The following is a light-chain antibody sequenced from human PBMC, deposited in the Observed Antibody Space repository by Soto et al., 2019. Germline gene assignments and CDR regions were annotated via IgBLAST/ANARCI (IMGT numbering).Light chain of an antibody. V-gene: IGKV1-5*01. J-gene: IGKJ1*01. CDR2: DAS. CDR3: QQYNTYSRT. CDR1: QSISSW. Sequence: IQMTQSPSTLSASVGDRVTITCRASQSISSWLAWYQQKPGKAPKLLIYDASSLESGVPSRFSGSESGTEFTLTISSLQPDDFATYYCQQYNTYSRTFAQGTKVDIK.